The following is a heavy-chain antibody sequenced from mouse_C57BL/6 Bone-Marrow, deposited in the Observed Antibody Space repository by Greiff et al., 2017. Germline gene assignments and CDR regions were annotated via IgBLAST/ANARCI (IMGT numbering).Heavy chain of an antibody. D-gene: IGHD1-1*01. Sequence: QVQLKESGAELARPGASVKMSCKASGYTFTSYTMHWVKQRPGQGLEWIGYINPSSGYTKYNQKFKDKATLTADKSSSTAYMQLSSLTSEDSAVYYCARGGSFDDWGQGTTLTVSS. CDR3: ARGGSFDD. V-gene: IGHV1-4*01. CDR2: INPSSGYT. J-gene: IGHJ2*01. CDR1: GYTFTSYT.